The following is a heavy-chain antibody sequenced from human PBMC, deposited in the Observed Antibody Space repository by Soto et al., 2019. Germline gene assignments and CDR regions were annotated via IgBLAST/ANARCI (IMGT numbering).Heavy chain of an antibody. Sequence: SETLSLTCTVSGASISGYCWNWIRQPPGEGLEWIGYIYYSGNTNYNSFLKSRITMSVDTSKNQFSLNLTSVTLADTAVYFCARMITATGTEYFDLWGRGALVTVSS. CDR2: IYYSGNT. V-gene: IGHV4-59*13. J-gene: IGHJ2*01. D-gene: IGHD6-13*01. CDR3: ARMITATGTEYFDL. CDR1: GASISGYC.